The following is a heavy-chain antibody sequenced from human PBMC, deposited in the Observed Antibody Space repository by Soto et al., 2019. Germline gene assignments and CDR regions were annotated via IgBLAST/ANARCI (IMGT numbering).Heavy chain of an antibody. Sequence: GASVKVSCKASGYTFTSYGISWVRQAPGQGLEWMGWISAYNGNTNYAQKLQGRVTMTTDTSTSTAYMELRSLRSDDTAVYYCARDSNSLPQCSGGSCYPDYWGQGTLVTV. J-gene: IGHJ4*02. CDR1: GYTFTSYG. CDR2: ISAYNGNT. V-gene: IGHV1-18*04. D-gene: IGHD2-15*01. CDR3: ARDSNSLPQCSGGSCYPDY.